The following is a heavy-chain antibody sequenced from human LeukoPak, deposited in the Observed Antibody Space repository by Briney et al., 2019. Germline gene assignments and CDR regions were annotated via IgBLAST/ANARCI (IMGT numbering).Heavy chain of an antibody. CDR1: GYSISSGFY. CDR2: IYHSGST. D-gene: IGHD3-10*01. J-gene: IGHJ4*02. CDR3: ARGYPMVRGNFCDY. Sequence: PSETLSLTCAVSGYSISSGFYWGWIRQPPGKGLEWIGSIYHSGSTYYNPSLKSRVTISVDTSKNQFSLKLSSVTAADTAVYYCARGYPMVRGNFCDYWGQETLVTVSS. V-gene: IGHV4-38-2*01.